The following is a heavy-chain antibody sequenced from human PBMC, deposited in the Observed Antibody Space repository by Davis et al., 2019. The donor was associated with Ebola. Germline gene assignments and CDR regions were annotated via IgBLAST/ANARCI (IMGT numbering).Heavy chain of an antibody. V-gene: IGHV5-51*01. CDR1: GYSFTSYW. D-gene: IGHD5-12*01. Sequence: GESLKISCQAFGYSFTSYWIGWVRQMPGKGLEWMGIIYPGDSDTRYSPSFQGQVTISADKSISTAYLQWSSLKASDTAIYYCARRGGYSGSSIDYWGQGNLVTVSS. CDR3: ARRGGYSGSSIDY. J-gene: IGHJ4*02. CDR2: IYPGDSDT.